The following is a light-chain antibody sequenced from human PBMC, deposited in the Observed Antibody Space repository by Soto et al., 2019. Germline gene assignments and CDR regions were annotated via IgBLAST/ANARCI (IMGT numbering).Light chain of an antibody. CDR1: QTISSW. J-gene: IGKJ1*01. Sequence: DVQMTQSPSTLSGSVGDRVTITCRASQTISSWLVWYQQKPGKAPKLLIYKASTLKSGVPSRFSGSGSGTEFTLTISSLQPDDFATYYCQQYNSYSRTFGQGTKVDIK. CDR3: QQYNSYSRT. CDR2: KAS. V-gene: IGKV1-5*03.